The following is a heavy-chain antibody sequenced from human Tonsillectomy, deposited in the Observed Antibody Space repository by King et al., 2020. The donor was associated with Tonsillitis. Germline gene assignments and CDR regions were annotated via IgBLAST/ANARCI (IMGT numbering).Heavy chain of an antibody. CDR1: GFTFSNYV. J-gene: IGHJ4*02. V-gene: IGHV3-23*04. Sequence: VQLVESGGGLVQPGGSLRLSCAASGFTFSNYVMNWVRQAPGRGLEWVSSISGSGDTTYYADSVKGRFTISRDNSKNKLCLQMNSLRADDTAVYYCAKDHVTCGWWDFDYWGQGTLVTVSS. CDR3: AKDHVTCGWWDFDY. D-gene: IGHD6-19*01. CDR2: ISGSGDTT.